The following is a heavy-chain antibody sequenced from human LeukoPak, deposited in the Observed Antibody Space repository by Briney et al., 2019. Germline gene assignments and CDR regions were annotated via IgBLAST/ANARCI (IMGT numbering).Heavy chain of an antibody. V-gene: IGHV4-34*01. J-gene: IGHJ3*02. D-gene: IGHD2-2*01. CDR2: INHSGST. CDR3: ARGSNIVVVPAASDAFDI. Sequence: SETLSLTCAVYGGSFSGYYWSWIRQPPGKGLEWIGEINHSGSTNYNPSLKSRVTISVDTSKNQFFLKLSSVTAADTAVYYCARGSNIVVVPAASDAFDIWGQGTMVTVSS. CDR1: GGSFSGYY.